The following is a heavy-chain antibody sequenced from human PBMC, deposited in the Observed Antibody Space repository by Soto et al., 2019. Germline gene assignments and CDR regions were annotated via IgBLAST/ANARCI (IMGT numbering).Heavy chain of an antibody. D-gene: IGHD6-6*01. Sequence: PGGSLRLSCAASGFTFSSYSMNWVRQAPGKGLEWVSSISSSSSYIYYADSVKGRFTISRDNAKNSLYLQMNSLRAEDTAVYYCARGPRQSIAARHFDYWGQGTLVTVSS. CDR1: GFTFSSYS. J-gene: IGHJ4*02. CDR2: ISSSSSYI. CDR3: ARGPRQSIAARHFDY. V-gene: IGHV3-21*01.